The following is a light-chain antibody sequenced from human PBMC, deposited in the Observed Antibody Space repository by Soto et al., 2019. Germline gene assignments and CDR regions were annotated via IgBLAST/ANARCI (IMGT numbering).Light chain of an antibody. CDR2: AAS. J-gene: IGKJ2*01. Sequence: DIQMTQSPSSLSASVGDRVTITCRASQGIRTDLGWYQQKPGKAPRRLISAASSLQTGVPSRFSGSGSGTEFTLTISSLQAEDFATYYCLQHNSYPYTFGQGTKLEIK. CDR1: QGIRTD. CDR3: LQHNSYPYT. V-gene: IGKV1-17*01.